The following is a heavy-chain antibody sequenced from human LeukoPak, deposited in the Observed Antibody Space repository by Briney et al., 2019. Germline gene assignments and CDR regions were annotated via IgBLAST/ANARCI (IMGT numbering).Heavy chain of an antibody. J-gene: IGHJ4*02. CDR1: GFTFSSYS. CDR3: ARVPYTGSFNHFDC. D-gene: IGHD1-26*01. Sequence: PGGSLRLSCAASGFTFSSYSMTRVRQAPGKGLEWVSYISSSSSTIYYADSVKGRFTISRDNAKNSLYLQMNSLRADDTAVYYCARVPYTGSFNHFDCWGQGTLVTVSS. CDR2: ISSSSSTI. V-gene: IGHV3-48*01.